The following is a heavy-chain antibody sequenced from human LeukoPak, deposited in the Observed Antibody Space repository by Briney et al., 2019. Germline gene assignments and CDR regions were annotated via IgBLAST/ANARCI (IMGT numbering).Heavy chain of an antibody. V-gene: IGHV3-11*01. Sequence: PGGSLRLSCAASGFTFSDYNMNWVRQAPGKGLEWVSYITNGGSTIHHADSVKGRFTISRANAKKTLYLQMNSVRAEDTAVYYCARSIGLTGGGVDVWGQGTTVTVSS. D-gene: IGHD3-9*01. J-gene: IGHJ6*02. CDR2: ITNGGSTI. CDR3: ARSIGLTGGGVDV. CDR1: GFTFSDYN.